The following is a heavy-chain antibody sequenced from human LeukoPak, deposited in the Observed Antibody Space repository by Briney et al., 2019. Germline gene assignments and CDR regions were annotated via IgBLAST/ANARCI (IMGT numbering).Heavy chain of an antibody. J-gene: IGHJ3*02. D-gene: IGHD3-3*01. Sequence: SETLSLTCTVSGGSITSYYWSWIRQPPGKGLEWIGYIHYSGNTNYNSSLKGRVTISVDTSKNQFSLKLSSVTAADTAVYYCARLTAWNGYYDAFDIWGQGTMVTVSS. V-gene: IGHV4-59*01. CDR3: ARLTAWNGYYDAFDI. CDR1: GGSITSYY. CDR2: IHYSGNT.